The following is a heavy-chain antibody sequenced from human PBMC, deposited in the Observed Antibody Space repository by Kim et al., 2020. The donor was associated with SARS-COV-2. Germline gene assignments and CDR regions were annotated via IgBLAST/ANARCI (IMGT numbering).Heavy chain of an antibody. V-gene: IGHV4-31*03. Sequence: SETLSLTCTVSGVSVASPSYFWNWLRQRPGKGLEWIGYSYYGGSTHYNPSLKSRISMSLETSKSQFSLTLKSVTAADTAVYYCARGYKRLWWFGNILAPNYFDSWGQGVLVSVSS. D-gene: IGHD3-10*01. CDR1: GVSVASPSYF. CDR2: SYYGGST. CDR3: ARGYKRLWWFGNILAPNYFDS. J-gene: IGHJ4*02.